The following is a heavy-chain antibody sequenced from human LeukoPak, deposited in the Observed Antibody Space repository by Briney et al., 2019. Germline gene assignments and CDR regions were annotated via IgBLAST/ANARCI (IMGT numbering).Heavy chain of an antibody. CDR2: IYYSGIT. J-gene: IGHJ4*02. CDR1: GGSISSSY. CDR3: ARVEQQLAMNY. V-gene: IGHV4-59*08. Sequence: SETLFLTCTVSGGSISSSYWSWVRQPPGKGLEWIGYIYYSGITNYNPSLKSRVTISVDTSKNQFSLKLSSVTAADTAVYYCARVEQQLAMNYWGQGTLVTVSS. D-gene: IGHD6-13*01.